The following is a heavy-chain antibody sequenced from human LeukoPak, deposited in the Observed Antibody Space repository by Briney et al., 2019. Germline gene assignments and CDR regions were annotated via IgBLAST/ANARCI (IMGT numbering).Heavy chain of an antibody. V-gene: IGHV4-59*01. CDR2: IYYSGSP. CDR1: GGSISIYY. J-gene: IGHJ5*02. Sequence: PSETLSLTCTVSGGSISIYYWSWIRQPPGKGLEWIGNIYYSGSPNYNPSLKSRVTISVDTSKNQFSLKLSSVTAAGTAVYYGAKDAAVGWFDPWGQGTLVTVSS. D-gene: IGHD6-25*01. CDR3: AKDAAVGWFDP.